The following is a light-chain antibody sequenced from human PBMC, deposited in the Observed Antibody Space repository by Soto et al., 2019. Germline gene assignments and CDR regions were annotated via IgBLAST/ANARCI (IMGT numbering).Light chain of an antibody. CDR2: DAS. CDR3: QQRTHWPVT. Sequence: EIVLTQSPATLSLSPGERATLSCRASQSVGNYLVWYQQKPGQAPRLIISDASNRATGIPGRFSGSGSGTDFTLTISSLEPEDFAVYYCQQRTHWPVTFGGGTKVEIK. V-gene: IGKV3-11*01. J-gene: IGKJ4*01. CDR1: QSVGNY.